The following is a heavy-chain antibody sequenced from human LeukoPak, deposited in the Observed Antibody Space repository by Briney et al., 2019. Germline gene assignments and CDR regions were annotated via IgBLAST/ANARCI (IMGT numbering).Heavy chain of an antibody. CDR1: GGSISSYY. V-gene: IGHV4-4*07. CDR2: ISSSGST. J-gene: IGHJ4*02. CDR3: ARDLDWNYADY. Sequence: SETLSLTCTVSGGSISSYYWSWIRQPAGKRLEWIGRISSSGSTNYNPSLKSRITMSVDSSKNQFSLMLISVTAADTAVYYCARDLDWNYADYWGQGTLVTVSS. D-gene: IGHD1-7*01.